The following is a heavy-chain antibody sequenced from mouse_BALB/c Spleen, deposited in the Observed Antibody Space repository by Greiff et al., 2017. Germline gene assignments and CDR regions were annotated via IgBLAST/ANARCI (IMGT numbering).Heavy chain of an antibody. CDR1: GYAFTNYL. Sequence: QVHVKQSGAELVRPGTSVKVSCKASGYAFTNYLIEWVKQRPGQGLEWIGVINPGSGGTNYNEKFKGKATLTADKSSSTAYMQLSSLTSDDSAVYFCARGAATSFYYAMDYWGQGTSVTVSS. V-gene: IGHV1-54*01. J-gene: IGHJ4*01. D-gene: IGHD1-2*01. CDR2: INPGSGGT. CDR3: ARGAATSFYYAMDY.